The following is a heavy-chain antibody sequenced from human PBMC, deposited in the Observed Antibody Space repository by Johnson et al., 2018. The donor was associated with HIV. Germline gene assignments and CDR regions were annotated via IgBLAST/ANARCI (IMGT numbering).Heavy chain of an antibody. Sequence: QVQLVESGGGLVKPGGSLRLSCAASGFTFSDYYMSWIHQAPGKGLEWVSAISGSGGSTYYADSVKGRFTISRDNSKNSLYLQMNSLRAEDTAVYYCAREGSWDAFDIWGQGTMVTVSS. D-gene: IGHD6-13*01. CDR3: AREGSWDAFDI. CDR2: ISGSGGST. J-gene: IGHJ3*02. V-gene: IGHV3-11*04. CDR1: GFTFSDYY.